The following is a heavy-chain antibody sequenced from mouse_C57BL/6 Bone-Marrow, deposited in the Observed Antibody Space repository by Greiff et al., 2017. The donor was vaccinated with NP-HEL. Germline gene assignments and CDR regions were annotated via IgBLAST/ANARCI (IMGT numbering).Heavy chain of an antibody. CDR3: ARWVLLYFDV. J-gene: IGHJ1*03. CDR1: GYSITRDY. D-gene: IGHD2-14*01. V-gene: IGHV3-8*01. Sequence: EVQLQESGPGLAKPSQTLSLTCSVTGYSITRDYWNWIRKFPGHKLEYMGYISYSGSTYYNPSPKRRISITRDTSKNQYYLQLNSVTTEDKATYNCARWVLLYFDVWGTGTTVTVSS. CDR2: ISYSGST.